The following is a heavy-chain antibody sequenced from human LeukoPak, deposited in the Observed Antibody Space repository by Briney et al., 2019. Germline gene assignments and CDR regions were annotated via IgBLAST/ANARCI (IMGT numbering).Heavy chain of an antibody. CDR3: ARLDPRDYDSSGYYSHFDY. CDR1: GGSISTYY. Sequence: SETLSLTCTVSGGSISTYYWSWIRQPPGKGLEWIGYIYYSGTTTYNPSLKSRVTISVDTSKNQFSLKLSSVTAADTAVYYCARLDPRDYDSSGYYSHFDYWGQGTLVTVSS. V-gene: IGHV4-59*08. D-gene: IGHD3-22*01. J-gene: IGHJ4*02. CDR2: IYYSGTT.